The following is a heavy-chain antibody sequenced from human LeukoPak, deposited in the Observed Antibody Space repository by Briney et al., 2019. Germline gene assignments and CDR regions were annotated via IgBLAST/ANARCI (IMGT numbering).Heavy chain of an antibody. CDR2: ISGSGYTT. D-gene: IGHD2-21*02. CDR1: GFTFSSFA. V-gene: IGHV3-23*01. J-gene: IGHJ4*02. CDR3: AKARSLTCGGDCYQIDY. Sequence: GGSLRLSCVASGFTFSSFAINWVRQAPGKGLEWVSGISGSGYTTYYADSVRGRFSISRDNSRNTLSLQMSSLRAEDTAVYYCAKARSLTCGGDCYQIDYWGQGTLVIVSS.